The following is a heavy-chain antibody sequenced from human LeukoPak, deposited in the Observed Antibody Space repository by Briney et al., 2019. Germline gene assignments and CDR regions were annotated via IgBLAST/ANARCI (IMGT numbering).Heavy chain of an antibody. CDR3: AREMALGSVYYFDY. CDR1: GFTFSSYS. CDR2: ISSSSSYI. D-gene: IGHD5-24*01. J-gene: IGHJ4*02. V-gene: IGHV3-21*01. Sequence: GGSLRLSCAASGFTFSSYSMNWVRQAPGKGLEWVSSISSSSSYIYYADSVKGRFTISRDNAKNSLYLQMNSLRAEDTAVYYCAREMALGSVYYFDYWGQGTLVTVSS.